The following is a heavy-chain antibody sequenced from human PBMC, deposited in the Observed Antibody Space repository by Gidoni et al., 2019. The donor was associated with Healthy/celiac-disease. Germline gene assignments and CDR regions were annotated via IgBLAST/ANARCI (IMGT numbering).Heavy chain of an antibody. CDR3: ARMLAAAGTGRYYYGTDV. J-gene: IGHJ6*02. V-gene: IGHV2-26*01. Sequence: QVTLKESGPVLVKPTETLTLTCTVSWFSLSNARLGVSWIRQPPGKALEWLAHIFSNDEKSYSTSLKRRLTISKDTSKSQVVLTMTNMDPVDTATYYCARMLAAAGTGRYYYGTDVWGQGTTVTVSS. CDR2: IFSNDEK. D-gene: IGHD6-13*01. CDR1: WFSLSNARLG.